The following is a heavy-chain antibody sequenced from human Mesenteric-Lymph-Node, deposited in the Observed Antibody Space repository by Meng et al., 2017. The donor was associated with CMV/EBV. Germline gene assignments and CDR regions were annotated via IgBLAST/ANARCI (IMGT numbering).Heavy chain of an antibody. CDR1: GGSFSGYY. D-gene: IGHD2-2*01. J-gene: IGHJ4*02. V-gene: IGHV4-34*01. CDR2: INHSGST. Sequence: SETLSLTCAVYGGSFSGYYWSWIRQPPGKGLEWIGEINHSGSTNYNPSLKSRVTISVDTSKNQFSLKLSSVTAADTAVYYCAKSRGAGPSALNYWGQGTLVTVSS. CDR3: AKSRGAGPSALNY.